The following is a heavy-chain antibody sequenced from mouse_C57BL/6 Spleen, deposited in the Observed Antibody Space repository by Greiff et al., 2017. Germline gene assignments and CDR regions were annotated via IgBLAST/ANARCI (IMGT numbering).Heavy chain of an antibody. D-gene: IGHD2-12*01. V-gene: IGHV5-17*01. CDR3: ARASCYSYSMDY. CDR1: GFPFSDHG. CDR2: ISSGSSTI. Sequence: EVKLMESGGGLVKPGGSLKLSFPASGFPFSDHGMHWVRQASEKGLEWVAYISSGSSTIYYADTVKGRFTISRDNDKHTLFLQMTRLRSEDTDMDDCARASCYSYSMDYWGQGTSVTVSA. J-gene: IGHJ4*01.